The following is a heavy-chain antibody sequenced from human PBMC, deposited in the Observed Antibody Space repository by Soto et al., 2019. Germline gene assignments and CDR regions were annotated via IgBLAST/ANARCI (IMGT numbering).Heavy chain of an antibody. CDR2: IIPIFGTA. Sequence: GGSVKVSFKASGGPFSSYAISWVRQAPGQGLEWMGGIIPIFGTANYAQKFQGRVTITADESTSTAYMELSSLRSEDTAVYYCARDPYCRGGSCYFDYYYGMDVWGQGTTVTVSS. V-gene: IGHV1-69*13. J-gene: IGHJ6*01. CDR1: GGPFSSYA. CDR3: ARDPYCRGGSCYFDYYYGMDV. D-gene: IGHD2-15*01.